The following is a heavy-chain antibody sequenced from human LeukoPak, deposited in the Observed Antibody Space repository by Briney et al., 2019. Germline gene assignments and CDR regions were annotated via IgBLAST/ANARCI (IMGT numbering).Heavy chain of an antibody. CDR3: ARAVGDCSSTSCYLAYYYCMDV. CDR1: GGSISSGGYY. Sequence: PSQTLSLTCTVSGGSISSGGYYWSWIRQPPGKGLEWIGYIYHSGSTYYNPSLKSRVTISVDRSKNQFSLKLSSVTAADTAVYYCARAVGDCSSTSCYLAYYYCMDVWGKGTTVTVSS. CDR2: IYHSGST. V-gene: IGHV4-30-2*01. D-gene: IGHD2-2*01. J-gene: IGHJ6*03.